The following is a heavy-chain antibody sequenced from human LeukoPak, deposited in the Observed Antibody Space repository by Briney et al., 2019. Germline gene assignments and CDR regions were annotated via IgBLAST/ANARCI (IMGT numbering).Heavy chain of an antibody. Sequence: GRSLRLSCAASGFTFDDYAMHWVRQAPGKGLEWVSGISWNSGSIGYADSVKGRFTISRDNAKDTLYLHMNSLTAEDTAVYYCARGAKWAYYFDYWGQGTLVTVSS. J-gene: IGHJ4*02. CDR1: GFTFDDYA. CDR2: ISWNSGSI. D-gene: IGHD1-26*01. V-gene: IGHV3-9*01. CDR3: ARGAKWAYYFDY.